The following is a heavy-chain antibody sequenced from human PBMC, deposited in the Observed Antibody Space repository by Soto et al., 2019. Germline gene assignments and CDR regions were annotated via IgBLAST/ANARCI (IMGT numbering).Heavy chain of an antibody. D-gene: IGHD1-26*01. CDR3: TRRKERSGPNYFDL. CDR2: MNPYTGKT. Sequence: ASVNVSCKASGYTFTRYDINWVRQVSGQGLEWMGWMNPYTGKTGYAQKFRGRVTMTGNTSLGTAYMELSSLRSDDTAVYFCTRRKERSGPNYFDLWGQGTRVTVSS. V-gene: IGHV1-8*01. J-gene: IGHJ4*02. CDR1: GYTFTRYD.